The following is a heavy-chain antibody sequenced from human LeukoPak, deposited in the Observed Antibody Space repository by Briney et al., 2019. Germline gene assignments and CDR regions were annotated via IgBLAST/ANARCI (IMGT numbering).Heavy chain of an antibody. CDR1: GYTFTSYD. J-gene: IGHJ4*02. CDR2: MNPNSGNT. V-gene: IGHV1-8*01. D-gene: IGHD3-22*01. Sequence: ASVKVSCKASGYTFTSYDINWVRQATGQGLEWMGWMNPNSGNTGYAQKFQGRVTMTRNTSISTAYMELSSLRSEDTAVYYCAAAYYYDSSGYYYTEFWGQGTLVTVSS. CDR3: AAAYYYDSSGYYYTEF.